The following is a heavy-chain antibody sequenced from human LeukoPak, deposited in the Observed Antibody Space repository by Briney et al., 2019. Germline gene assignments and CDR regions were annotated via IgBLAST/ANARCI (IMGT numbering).Heavy chain of an antibody. Sequence: SETLSLTCTVSGGSISSYYWSWIRQPPGKGLEWIGYIYYNGGTNYSPSLRSRLTMSVDTSKNQVSLKLSSVTAADTAVYFCARQPPDTASFDYWGQGTLVTVSS. V-gene: IGHV4-59*01. D-gene: IGHD3-22*01. CDR1: GGSISSYY. CDR2: IYYNGGT. CDR3: ARQPPDTASFDY. J-gene: IGHJ4*02.